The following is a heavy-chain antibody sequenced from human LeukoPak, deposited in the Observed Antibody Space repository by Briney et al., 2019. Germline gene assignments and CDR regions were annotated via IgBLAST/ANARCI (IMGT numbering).Heavy chain of an antibody. Sequence: GGSLLLSCAASGFTFSSYAMCWVRQAPGKGLEWVSAISGSGGSTYYAYSVEGPFIISREYSKNTVYLQMNSLRCGDTGVYHCAKEAPPDAFDIWGQGTMVTVSS. CDR3: AKEAPPDAFDI. J-gene: IGHJ3*02. CDR2: ISGSGGST. CDR1: GFTFSSYA. V-gene: IGHV3-23*01.